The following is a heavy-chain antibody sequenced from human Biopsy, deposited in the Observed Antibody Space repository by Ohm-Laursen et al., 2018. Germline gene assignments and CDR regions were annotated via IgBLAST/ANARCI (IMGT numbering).Heavy chain of an antibody. CDR3: AKDLHNYGMDV. J-gene: IGHJ6*02. V-gene: IGHV3-74*03. CDR1: GFTFSSYW. CDR2: INKDGSTL. Sequence: SLRLSCSASGFTFSSYWMNWVRQVPGKGLVWVATINKDGSTLQYVDSVRGRFTISRDNAKNTLHLQMNSLRADDTAIYYCAKDLHNYGMDVWGLGTTATVSS.